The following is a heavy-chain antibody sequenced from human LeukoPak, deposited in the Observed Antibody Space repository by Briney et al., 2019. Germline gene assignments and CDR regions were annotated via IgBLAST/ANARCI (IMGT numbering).Heavy chain of an antibody. Sequence: ASVKVSCKASGYTFTGHYMHWVRRAPGQGLEWMGWIDPNTGDTNYAQKLQGRVTMTTDTSTSTAYMELRSLRSDDTAVYYCARGGASSWELSLYDYWGQGTLVTVSS. V-gene: IGHV1-2*02. D-gene: IGHD3-16*02. CDR1: GYTFTGHY. CDR3: ARGGASSWELSLYDY. CDR2: IDPNTGDT. J-gene: IGHJ4*02.